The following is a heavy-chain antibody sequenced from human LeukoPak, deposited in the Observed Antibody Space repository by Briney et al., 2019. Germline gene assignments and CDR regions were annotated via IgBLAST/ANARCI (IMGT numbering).Heavy chain of an antibody. CDR1: GYTFTSYG. J-gene: IGHJ3*02. D-gene: IGHD3-22*01. Sequence: ASVKVSCKASGYTFTSYGISWVRQAPGQGLEWMGWISAYNGNTNYAQKLQGRVTMTTDTSTSTAYMELRSLRSDDTAVYYGARGGGSRITMIVVVDAFDIWGQGTMVTVSS. CDR3: ARGGGSRITMIVVVDAFDI. V-gene: IGHV1-18*01. CDR2: ISAYNGNT.